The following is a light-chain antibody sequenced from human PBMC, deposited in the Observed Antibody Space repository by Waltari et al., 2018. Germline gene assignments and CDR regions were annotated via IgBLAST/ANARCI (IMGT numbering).Light chain of an antibody. CDR2: GNS. Sequence: QSVLTQPPSVSGAPGQRVTISCTGSSPNIGAGYDVPRYQQLPGTAPKLLIYGNSNRPSGVPDRFSGSKSGTSASLAITGLQAEDEADYYCQSYDSSLSGSSVVFGGGTKLTVL. J-gene: IGLJ2*01. CDR3: QSYDSSLSGSSVV. CDR1: SPNIGAGYD. V-gene: IGLV1-40*01.